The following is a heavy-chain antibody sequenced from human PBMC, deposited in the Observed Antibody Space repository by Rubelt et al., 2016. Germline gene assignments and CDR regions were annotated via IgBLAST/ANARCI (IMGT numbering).Heavy chain of an antibody. CDR1: GFTFSSYA. Sequence: EVQLLESGGGLVQPGGSLRLSCAASGFTFSSYAMSWVRQAPGKGLEWVSAISGSGGSTYYADAVEGRFTISRDNSKNTLYLRMNSLRAEDTAVYYCAKADHVDTAMVWVDYWGQGTLVTVSS. CDR2: ISGSGGST. CDR3: AKADHVDTAMVWVDY. J-gene: IGHJ4*02. V-gene: IGHV3-23*01. D-gene: IGHD5-18*01.